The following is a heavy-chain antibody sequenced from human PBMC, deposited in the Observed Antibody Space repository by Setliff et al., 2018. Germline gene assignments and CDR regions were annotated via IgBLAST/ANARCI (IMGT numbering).Heavy chain of an antibody. CDR1: GGSVSSSSYY. Sequence: SETLSLTCTVSGGSVSSSSYYWGWIRQPPGKGLEWIGTIYYSGTTYYSPSLKSRVTISVDTSKNQFSLRLSSLTAADTAVYYCARSGMPRLLYVGYWGLGTLVTVSS. D-gene: IGHD2-21*01. CDR3: ARSGMPRLLYVGY. CDR2: IYYSGTT. J-gene: IGHJ4*02. V-gene: IGHV4-39*01.